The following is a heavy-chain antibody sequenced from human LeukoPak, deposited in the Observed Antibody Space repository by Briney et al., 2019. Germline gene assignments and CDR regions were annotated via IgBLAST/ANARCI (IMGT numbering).Heavy chain of an antibody. J-gene: IGHJ4*02. CDR3: ARDRYGDFEDY. D-gene: IGHD4-17*01. CDR1: GGSFSNYY. Sequence: SETLSLTCGVYGGSFSNYYWSWIRQPPGKGLEWIGEINHSGSTKYNPSLNGRVTISLDTSKNQFSLILNSVTAADTAMYYCARDRYGDFEDYWGQGTLVTVSS. V-gene: IGHV4-34*01. CDR2: INHSGST.